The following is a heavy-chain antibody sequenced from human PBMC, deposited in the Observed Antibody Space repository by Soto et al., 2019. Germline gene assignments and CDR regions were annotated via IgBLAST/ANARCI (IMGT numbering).Heavy chain of an antibody. CDR2: IDGSGST. Sequence: QVQLQESGPGLVKPSQTLSLTCTVSGGSISSGDYYWSWIRQPPGKGLEWIGYIDGSGSTYYNPSLQSRVTIAVDTSKNQFSLKLSSVTAADTAVYYCAREIRGGVVAIRVGCWYFDLWGRGTLVTVSS. J-gene: IGHJ2*01. V-gene: IGHV4-30-4*01. CDR1: GGSISSGDYY. D-gene: IGHD5-12*01. CDR3: AREIRGGVVAIRVGCWYFDL.